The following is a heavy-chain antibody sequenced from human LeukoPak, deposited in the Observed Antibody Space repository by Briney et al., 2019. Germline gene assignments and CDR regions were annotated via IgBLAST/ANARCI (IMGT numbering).Heavy chain of an antibody. D-gene: IGHD3-10*01. CDR2: VRFDGNDK. Sequence: GGSLRLSCAASGFTFSYYGMHWVRQAPRKGLEWVAFVRFDGNDKFYADSLQGRFTIPRDTSKNTLYLQMTSLTPEDTAVYYCAKDLMRDRWFGESWGQGTQASVSS. CDR1: GFTFSYYG. CDR3: AKDLMRDRWFGES. J-gene: IGHJ5*02. V-gene: IGHV3-30*02.